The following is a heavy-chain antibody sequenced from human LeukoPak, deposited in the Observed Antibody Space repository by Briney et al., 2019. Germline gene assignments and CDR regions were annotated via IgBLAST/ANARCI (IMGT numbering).Heavy chain of an antibody. Sequence: GGSLRLSCAASGFTVSSDYMTWVRQAPGKGLDWVLVICSGGSTYYADSVKGRFTISRDNYDNTLYLQMNSLRAEDTAVYYCARALLWFGELSSWGQGTLVTVSS. CDR3: ARALLWFGELSS. D-gene: IGHD3-10*01. CDR2: ICSGGST. J-gene: IGHJ5*02. V-gene: IGHV3-66*01. CDR1: GFTVSSDY.